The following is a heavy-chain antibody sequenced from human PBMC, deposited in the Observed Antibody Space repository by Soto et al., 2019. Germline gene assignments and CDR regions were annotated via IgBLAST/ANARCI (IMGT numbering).Heavy chain of an antibody. Sequence: PGGSLRLSCAVSGFTFSGYSMNWVRQAPGKGLEGVSSISSNSYYIYYADSVKGRFTVSRDNAKNSLFLQMNSLRAGDTAVYYCARVHGTDYIWGSYRPIDHWGQGALVTVSS. CDR1: GFTFSGYS. D-gene: IGHD3-16*02. CDR2: ISSNSYYI. CDR3: ARVHGTDYIWGSYRPIDH. V-gene: IGHV3-21*01. J-gene: IGHJ4*02.